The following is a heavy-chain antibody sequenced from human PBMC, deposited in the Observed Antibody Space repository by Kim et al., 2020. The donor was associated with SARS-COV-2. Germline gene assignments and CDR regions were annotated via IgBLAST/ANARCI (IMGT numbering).Heavy chain of an antibody. D-gene: IGHD1-7*01. V-gene: IGHV4-34*01. J-gene: IGHJ4*02. CDR1: GGSFSGYY. CDR3: ARGKTDISGTAYFDS. Sequence: SETLSLTCAVYGGSFSGYYWTWIRQPPGKGLQWIGEIDHSGRSNYNSSLKSRVTISVDTSKNQFSLRMNSLTAADTAVYYCARGKTDISGTAYFDSCGQ. CDR2: IDHSGRS.